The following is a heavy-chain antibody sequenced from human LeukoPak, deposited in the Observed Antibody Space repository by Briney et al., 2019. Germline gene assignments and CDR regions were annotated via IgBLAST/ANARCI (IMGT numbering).Heavy chain of an antibody. J-gene: IGHJ4*02. Sequence: ASVKVSCKASGYTFTGYYMHWVRQAPGQVLEWMGWINPNSGGTNYAQKFQGRVTMTRDTSISTAYMELSRLRSDDTAVYYCAREGYSSSTGADYWGQGTLVTVSS. V-gene: IGHV1-2*02. D-gene: IGHD6-13*01. CDR1: GYTFTGYY. CDR3: AREGYSSSTGADY. CDR2: INPNSGGT.